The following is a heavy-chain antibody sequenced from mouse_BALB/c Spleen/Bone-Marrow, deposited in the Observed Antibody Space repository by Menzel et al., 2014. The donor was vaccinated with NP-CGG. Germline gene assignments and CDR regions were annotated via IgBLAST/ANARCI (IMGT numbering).Heavy chain of an antibody. CDR3: ARSGVCGYYF. J-gene: IGHJ2*01. CDR2: ISSGGSYT. Sequence: VQLKESGGGLVKPGGSLKLSCAASGFTFSSYAMSWVRQTPEKRLEWVATISSGGSYTYYPDSVKGRFTISRDNAKNTLYLQISSLRSEDTAMYYCARSGVCGYYFGGQGTTLTVSS. CDR1: GFTFSSYA. V-gene: IGHV5-9-3*01. D-gene: IGHD2-3*01.